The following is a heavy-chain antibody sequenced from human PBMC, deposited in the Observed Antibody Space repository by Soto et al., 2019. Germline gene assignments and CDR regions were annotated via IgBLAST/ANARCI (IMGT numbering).Heavy chain of an antibody. V-gene: IGHV3-23*01. D-gene: IGHD2-2*01. CDR3: AKPPDYCSSSSCPSYYFDY. Sequence: GGSLRLSCAASGFTFSSYAMSWVRQAPGKGLEWVSAISGSGGSTYYADSVKGRFTISRDNSKNTLYLQMNSLRAEDTAVYYCAKPPDYCSSSSCPSYYFDYGGQGTLVTVSS. CDR2: ISGSGGST. J-gene: IGHJ4*02. CDR1: GFTFSSYA.